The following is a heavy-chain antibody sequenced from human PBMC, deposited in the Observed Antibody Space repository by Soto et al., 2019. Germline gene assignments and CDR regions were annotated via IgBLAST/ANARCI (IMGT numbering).Heavy chain of an antibody. V-gene: IGHV3-33*01. CDR1: GFTFSSYG. Sequence: GGSLRLSCAASGFTFSSYGMHWVRQAPGKGLEWVAVIWYDGSNKYYADSVKGRFTISRDNSKNTLYLQMNSLRAEDTAVYYCARVATMVRGVRTYYYYGMDVWGQGTTVTVSS. CDR2: IWYDGSNK. J-gene: IGHJ6*02. D-gene: IGHD3-10*01. CDR3: ARVATMVRGVRTYYYYGMDV.